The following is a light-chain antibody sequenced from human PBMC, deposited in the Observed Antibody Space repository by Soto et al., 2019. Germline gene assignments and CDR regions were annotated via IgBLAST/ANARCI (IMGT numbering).Light chain of an antibody. J-gene: IGKJ4*01. CDR3: QQYNSSPLT. CDR2: DIS. CDR1: QSVRSD. Sequence: EIVLTQSPATLSVSPGERATLSCRASQSVRSDYFAWYQQKPGQAPRVVIFDISTRATGVPNRISGSGSGTEFTLTISRLQSEDFAVYYCQQYNSSPLTFGGGTKVDIK. V-gene: IGKV3D-15*01.